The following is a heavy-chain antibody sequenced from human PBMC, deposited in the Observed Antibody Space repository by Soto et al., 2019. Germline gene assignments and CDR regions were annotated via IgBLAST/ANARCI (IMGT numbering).Heavy chain of an antibody. CDR1: GGSISSSNW. V-gene: IGHV4-4*02. Sequence: ASETLSLTCAVSGGSISSSNWWSWVRQPPGKGLEWIGEIYHSGSTNYNPSLKSRVTISVDKSKNQFSLKLSSVTAADTSVYYCGGYHYYYGMDVWGQGTTVTVSS. CDR3: GGYHYYYGMDV. CDR2: IYHSGST. J-gene: IGHJ6*02.